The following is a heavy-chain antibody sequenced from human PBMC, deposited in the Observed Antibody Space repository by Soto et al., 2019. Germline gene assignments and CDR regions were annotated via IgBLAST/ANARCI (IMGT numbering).Heavy chain of an antibody. Sequence: EVQLVESGGGLVQPGGSLRLSCGVSGFTFGDYWMTWVRQAPGKGLEWVANMNQDGSEKFYVDSVKGRFTISRDNAKNSLYLQMNSLRAGDTAVYYCAGLRISYALDVWGQGTTVTVSS. CDR2: MNQDGSEK. V-gene: IGHV3-7*05. CDR1: GFTFGDYW. J-gene: IGHJ6*02. CDR3: AGLRISYALDV. D-gene: IGHD3-10*01.